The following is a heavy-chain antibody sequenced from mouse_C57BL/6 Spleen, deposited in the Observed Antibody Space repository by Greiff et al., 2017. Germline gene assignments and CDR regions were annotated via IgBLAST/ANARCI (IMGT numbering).Heavy chain of an antibody. CDR3: TTNYYYGIAY. Sequence: EVQLQQSGAELVRPGASVKLSCTASGFNIKDDYMHWVKQRPEQGLEWIGWIDPENGDTEYASKFQGKATITADTSSNTAYLQLSSLTSEDTAVYYCTTNYYYGIAYWGQGTLVTVSA. J-gene: IGHJ3*01. D-gene: IGHD1-1*01. V-gene: IGHV14-4*01. CDR1: GFNIKDDY. CDR2: IDPENGDT.